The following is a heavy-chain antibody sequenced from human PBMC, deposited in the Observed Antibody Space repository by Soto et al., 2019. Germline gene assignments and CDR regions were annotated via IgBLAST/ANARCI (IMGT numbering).Heavy chain of an antibody. D-gene: IGHD5-12*01. J-gene: IGHJ6*02. V-gene: IGHV4-39*01. CDR1: GGSISSSSYY. CDR2: IYYSGST. CDR3: ARRIYLTRSYYYYYGMYF. Sequence: SETLSLTCTVSGGSISSSSYYWGWIRQPPGKGLEWIGSIYYSGSTYYNPSLKSRVTISVDTSKNQFSLKLSSVTAADTAVYYCARRIYLTRSYYYYYGMYFWGQGSTVTVS.